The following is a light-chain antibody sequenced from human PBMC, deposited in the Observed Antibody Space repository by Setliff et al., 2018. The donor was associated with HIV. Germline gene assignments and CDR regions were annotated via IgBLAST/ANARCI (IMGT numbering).Light chain of an antibody. CDR2: EVT. CDR1: SSDIGAYNF. CDR3: SSYTSSSTLYV. J-gene: IGLJ1*01. V-gene: IGLV2-8*01. Sequence: QSALTQPPSASGSPGQSVTISCTGTSSDIGAYNFVSWYQQHPGRAPKLMIYEVTKRHSGVPDRFSGSKSGNTASLTISGLQAEDEADYYCSSYTSSSTLYVFGTGTKVTVL.